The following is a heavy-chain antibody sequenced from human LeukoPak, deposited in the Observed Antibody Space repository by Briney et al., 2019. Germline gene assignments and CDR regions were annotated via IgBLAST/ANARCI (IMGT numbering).Heavy chain of an antibody. V-gene: IGHV1-24*01. CDR1: GYTLTELS. D-gene: IGHD3-22*01. Sequence: ASVKVSCKVSGYTLTELSIHWVRQAPGKGLEWMGGFDPEEGKIIYAQKFQGRVTMTEDTSTDTAYMELSSLRSEDTAVYYCATRPRFHYYDSSELHRWGQGTLVTVSS. CDR2: FDPEEGKI. J-gene: IGHJ5*02. CDR3: ATRPRFHYYDSSELHR.